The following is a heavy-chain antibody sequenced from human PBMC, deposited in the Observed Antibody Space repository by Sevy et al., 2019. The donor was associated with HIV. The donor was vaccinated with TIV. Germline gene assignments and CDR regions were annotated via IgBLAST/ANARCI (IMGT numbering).Heavy chain of an antibody. CDR2: INAGNGNT. V-gene: IGHV1-3*01. J-gene: IGHJ5*02. CDR1: GYTFTSYA. D-gene: IGHD3-22*01. CDR3: ARDKGATYYYDSSGTTGWFDP. Sequence: ASVKVSCKASGYTFTSYAMHWVRQAPGQRLEWMGWINAGNGNTKYSQKFQGRVTITRDTSASTAYMELSSLRSEDTAVYYCARDKGATYYYDSSGTTGWFDPWGQRTLVTVSS.